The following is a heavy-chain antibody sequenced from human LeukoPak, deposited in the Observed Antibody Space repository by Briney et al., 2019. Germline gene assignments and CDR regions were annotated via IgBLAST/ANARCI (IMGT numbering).Heavy chain of an antibody. J-gene: IGHJ4*02. CDR1: GFTFSDYY. CDR2: ISSSSSYT. CDR3: ARPQSSVIGELAYYFDY. V-gene: IGHV3-11*03. D-gene: IGHD1-7*01. Sequence: GGSLRLSCAASGFTFSDYYMSWIRQAPGKGLEWVSYISSSSSYTNYADSVEGRFTISRDNAKNSLYLQMNSLRAEDTAVYYCARPQSSVIGELAYYFDYWGQGTLVTVSS.